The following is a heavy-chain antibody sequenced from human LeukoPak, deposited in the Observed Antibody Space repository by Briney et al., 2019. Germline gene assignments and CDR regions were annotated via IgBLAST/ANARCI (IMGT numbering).Heavy chain of an antibody. V-gene: IGHV3-48*01. CDR2: ISSSSTTI. J-gene: IGHJ4*02. Sequence: PGGSLRLSCAASGFTFSTYSVNWVRQAPGKGLEWVSYISSSSTTIYYADSVKGRFTISRDNAKNSLYLQMNSLRAEDTAVYYCARDLQIAASQGSYFDYWGQGTLVTVSS. CDR3: ARDLQIAASQGSYFDY. D-gene: IGHD6-6*01. CDR1: GFTFSTYS.